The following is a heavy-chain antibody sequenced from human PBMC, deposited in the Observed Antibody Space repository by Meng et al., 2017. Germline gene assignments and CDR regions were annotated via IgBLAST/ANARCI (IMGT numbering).Heavy chain of an antibody. CDR1: GGTFSSYA. CDR3: ARVYDSSGWNAFDI. J-gene: IGHJ3*02. D-gene: IGHD3-22*01. V-gene: IGHV1-69*05. CDR2: IIPIFGTA. Sequence: SVKVSCKASGGTFSSYAISWVRQAPGQGLEWMGGIIPIFGTANYAQKCQGRVTITTDESTSTAYMELSSLRSEDTAVYYCARVYDSSGWNAFDIWGQGTMVTVSS.